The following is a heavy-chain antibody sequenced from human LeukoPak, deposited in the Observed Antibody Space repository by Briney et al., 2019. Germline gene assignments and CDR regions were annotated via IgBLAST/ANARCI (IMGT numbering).Heavy chain of an antibody. CDR1: GFAFSSFV. Sequence: GGSLRLSCAASGFAFSSFVMHWVRQAPGKGLEWVAFIWYDGSNKYYADSVKGRFTTSRDNSRNTLFLQMNSLRAEDTAVYYCATDRATQYFDYWGQGTLVSVSS. J-gene: IGHJ4*02. CDR2: IWYDGSNK. D-gene: IGHD2-15*01. CDR3: ATDRATQYFDY. V-gene: IGHV3-33*08.